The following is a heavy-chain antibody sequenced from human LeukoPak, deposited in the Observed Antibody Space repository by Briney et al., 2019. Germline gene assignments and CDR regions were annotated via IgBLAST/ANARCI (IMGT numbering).Heavy chain of an antibody. CDR1: GGSISSYY. D-gene: IGHD3-10*01. CDR3: ARAITGLWFGEGGWFDP. Sequence: SETLSLTCTVSGGSISSYYWSWLRQPPGKGLEWIGYIYYSGSTNYNPSLTSRVTISVDTSKNQFSLKLSSVTAADTAVYYCARAITGLWFGEGGWFDPWGQGTLVTVSS. V-gene: IGHV4-59*01. CDR2: IYYSGST. J-gene: IGHJ5*02.